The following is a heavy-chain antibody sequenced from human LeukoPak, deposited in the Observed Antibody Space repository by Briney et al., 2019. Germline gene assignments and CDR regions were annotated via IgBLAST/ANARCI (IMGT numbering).Heavy chain of an antibody. D-gene: IGHD2-21*02. CDR2: ISAYNGNT. CDR1: GGTFTSYG. V-gene: IGHV1-18*01. J-gene: IGHJ4*02. CDR3: ARELPYCGGDCYPS. Sequence: ASVKVSCKASGGTFTSYGISWVRQAPGQGLEWMGWISAYNGNTNYAQKLQGRVTMTTDTSTSTAYMELRSLRSDDTAVYYCARELPYCGGDCYPSWGQGTLVTVSS.